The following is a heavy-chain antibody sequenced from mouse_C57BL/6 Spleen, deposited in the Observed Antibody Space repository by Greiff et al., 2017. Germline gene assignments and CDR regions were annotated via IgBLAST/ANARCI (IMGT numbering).Heavy chain of an antibody. J-gene: IGHJ4*01. CDR1: GFTFTDYY. Sequence: DVKLQESGGGLVQPGGSLSLSCAASGFTFTDYYMSWVRQPPGKALEWLGFIRNKANGYTTEYSASVKGRFTISRDNSQSILYLQMNALRAEDSATYYCARYMDSRSYAMDYWGQGTSVTVSS. CDR3: ARYMDSRSYAMDY. CDR2: IRNKANGYTT. V-gene: IGHV7-3*01.